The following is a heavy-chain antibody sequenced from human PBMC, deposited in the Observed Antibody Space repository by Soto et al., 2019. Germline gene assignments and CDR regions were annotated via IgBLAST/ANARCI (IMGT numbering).Heavy chain of an antibody. CDR2: IIPIFGTA. V-gene: IGHV1-69*13. J-gene: IGHJ6*02. CDR3: ARGAPFDFWSGYYTGIGADYYYGMDV. D-gene: IGHD3-3*01. Sequence: SVKVSCKASGGTFSSYAISWVRQAPGQGLEWMGGIIPIFGTANYAQKFQGRVTITADESTSTAYMELSSLRSEDTAVYYCARGAPFDFWSGYYTGIGADYYYGMDVWGQGTRVTVSS. CDR1: GGTFSSYA.